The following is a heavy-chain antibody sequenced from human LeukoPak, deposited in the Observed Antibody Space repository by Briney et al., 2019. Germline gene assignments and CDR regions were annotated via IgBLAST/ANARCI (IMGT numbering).Heavy chain of an antibody. V-gene: IGHV3-48*01. D-gene: IGHD6-19*01. J-gene: IGHJ1*01. CDR2: ISSISSTI. CDR1: GFTFSSYS. CDR3: ARLSPSGWYGYFQQ. Sequence: GGSLRLSCTASGFTFSSYSMNWVRQAPGKGLEWVSYISSISSTIYYADSVKGRFTISRDNAKNSLYLQMNSLRAEDTAVYYCARLSPSGWYGYFQQRGQGTRVTVSA.